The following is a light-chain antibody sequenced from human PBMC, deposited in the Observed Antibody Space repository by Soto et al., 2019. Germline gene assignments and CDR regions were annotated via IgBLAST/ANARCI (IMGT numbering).Light chain of an antibody. CDR3: QQYNSYPWT. J-gene: IGKJ1*01. CDR1: LTIGDS. V-gene: IGKV1-16*01. Sequence: DIRMTQSPSSLSASVGDRVTITCRASLTIGDSLSWFQQKVGKPPTLLIYGASALQSGVPARFSGSGSGTDFTLTINTLQPADFATYYCQQYNSYPWTFGQGTKV. CDR2: GAS.